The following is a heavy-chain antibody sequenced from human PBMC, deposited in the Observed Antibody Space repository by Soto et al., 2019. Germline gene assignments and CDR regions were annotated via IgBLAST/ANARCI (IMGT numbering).Heavy chain of an antibody. CDR2: IYYSGST. D-gene: IGHD1-7*01. J-gene: IGHJ5*02. V-gene: IGHV4-59*08. CDR3: ARHISSGTNIAAIRSFDP. Sequence: QVQLQESGPGLVKPSETLSLTCTVSGGSINSYYWSWIRQPPGKGLEWIGYIYYSGSTNYKPSLKSRITISADTSKNQYSLKLSSVTAADTAVYYCARHISSGTNIAAIRSFDPWGQGTLVTVSS. CDR1: GGSINSYY.